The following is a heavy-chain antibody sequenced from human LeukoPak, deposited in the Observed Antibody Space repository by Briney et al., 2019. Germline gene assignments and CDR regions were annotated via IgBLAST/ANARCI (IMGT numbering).Heavy chain of an antibody. Sequence: SETLSLTCTVSGGSISSYYWSWIRQPPGKGLEWIGYIYYSGSINYNPSLKRRVTISLDTSKNQFSLKLSSATAADTAVYYWARSGGGGEYFQHWGQGTLVTVSS. CDR2: IYYSGSI. D-gene: IGHD1-26*01. J-gene: IGHJ1*01. CDR3: ARSGGGGEYFQH. CDR1: GGSISSYY. V-gene: IGHV4-59*01.